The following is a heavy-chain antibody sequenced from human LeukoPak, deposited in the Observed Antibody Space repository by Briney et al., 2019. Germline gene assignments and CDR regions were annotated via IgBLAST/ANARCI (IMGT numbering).Heavy chain of an antibody. Sequence: GGPLRLSCAASGFTFSDYYMSWIRQAPGKGLEWVSYISSSGSTIYYADSVKGRFTISRDNAKNSLYLQMNSLRAEDTAVYYCARGIGSSWYRTYYGMDVWGQGTTVTVSS. V-gene: IGHV3-11*01. D-gene: IGHD6-13*01. CDR2: ISSSGSTI. J-gene: IGHJ6*02. CDR3: ARGIGSSWYRTYYGMDV. CDR1: GFTFSDYY.